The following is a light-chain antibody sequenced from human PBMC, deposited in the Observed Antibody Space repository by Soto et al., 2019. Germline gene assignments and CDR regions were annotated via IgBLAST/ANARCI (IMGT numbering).Light chain of an antibody. J-gene: IGKJ5*01. CDR2: DAS. CDR1: QRFSSY. Sequence: EIVLTQSPATLSLSPGERATLSCRASQRFSSYLAWYQQKPGQAPRLLIYDASKRATGIPARFSGRGSGTDFTLTISCLEAEDFAVYYCQQRSNWPPVITFGQGTRLEIK. CDR3: QQRSNWPPVIT. V-gene: IGKV3-11*01.